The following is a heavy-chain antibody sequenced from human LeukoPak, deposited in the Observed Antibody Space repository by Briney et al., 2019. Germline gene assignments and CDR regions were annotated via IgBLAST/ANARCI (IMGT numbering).Heavy chain of an antibody. Sequence: GGSLKTSCKGSGYSFTSYWIGWVRQMPGKGLEWMGIIYPGESDTRYSPSFQGQVTISADKSISTAYLQWSSLKASDTAMYYCARMGSGVWGSYRSFDYWGQGTLVTVSS. CDR3: ARMGSGVWGSYRSFDY. CDR2: IYPGESDT. D-gene: IGHD3-16*02. J-gene: IGHJ4*02. V-gene: IGHV5-51*01. CDR1: GYSFTSYW.